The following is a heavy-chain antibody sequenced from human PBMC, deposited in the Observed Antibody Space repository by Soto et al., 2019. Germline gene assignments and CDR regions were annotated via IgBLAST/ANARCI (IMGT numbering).Heavy chain of an antibody. J-gene: IGHJ6*02. CDR1: GGSLSSGGYY. V-gene: IGHV4-31*03. CDR2: IYYSGNT. D-gene: IGHD3-10*01. Sequence: QVQLQESGPGLVKPSQTLSLTCTVSGGSLSSGGYYCSWIRQHPGKGLEWIGYIYYSGNTYYNPSLKSRVTMSVDTSKNQFSLKLSSVTDADTAVYYCARAVGIRGVFITDLDYYYYVMDVWGQGTTVTVSS. CDR3: ARAVGIRGVFITDLDYYYYVMDV.